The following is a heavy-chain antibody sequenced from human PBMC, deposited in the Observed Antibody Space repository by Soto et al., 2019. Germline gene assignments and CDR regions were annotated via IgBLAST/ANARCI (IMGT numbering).Heavy chain of an antibody. CDR3: ATLSGYYDL. J-gene: IGHJ4*02. CDR2: ISPYNGDT. V-gene: IGHV1-18*01. Sequence: QVQLVQSGPEVKKPGASAKVSCKASGYTFTNYGISWVPQAPGQGLEWMGWISPYNGDTNYAQKFQGRVTMTTDTSTSTAYMELRSLRSDDTAVYYCATLSGYYDLWGQGTLVTVSS. D-gene: IGHD3-22*01. CDR1: GYTFTNYG.